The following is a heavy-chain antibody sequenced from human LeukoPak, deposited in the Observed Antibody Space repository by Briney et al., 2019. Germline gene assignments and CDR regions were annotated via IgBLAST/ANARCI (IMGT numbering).Heavy chain of an antibody. CDR3: ATAAISYYYGMDV. D-gene: IGHD5-24*01. Sequence: ASVKVSCKASGYTFTSYGISWVRQAPGQGLEWMGWMNPNSGNTVYEQKFQGRVTMTRNTSISTAYMELSSLRSEDTAVYYCATAAISYYYGMDVWGQGTTVTVSS. CDR2: MNPNSGNT. V-gene: IGHV1-8*02. CDR1: GYTFTSYG. J-gene: IGHJ6*02.